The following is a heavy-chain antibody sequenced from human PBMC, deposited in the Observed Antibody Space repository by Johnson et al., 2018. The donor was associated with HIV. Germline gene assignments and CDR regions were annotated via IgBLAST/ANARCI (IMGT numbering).Heavy chain of an antibody. CDR1: GFTFSSYA. J-gene: IGHJ3*02. CDR3: ARCRDAETLLSAFDI. D-gene: IGHD5-24*01. CDR2: ISSNWGNT. Sequence: VQLVESGGGVVQPGRSLRLSCAASGFTFSSYAMHWVRQAPGKGLEYVSGISSNWGNTYYANSVKGRFTISRDNSKNTLYLQMGSLRAEDMAVYFCARCRDAETLLSAFDIWGQGTVVTGSS. V-gene: IGHV3-64*01.